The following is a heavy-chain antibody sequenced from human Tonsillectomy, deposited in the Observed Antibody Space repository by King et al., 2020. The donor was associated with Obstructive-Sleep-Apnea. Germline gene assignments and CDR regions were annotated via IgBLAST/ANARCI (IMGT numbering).Heavy chain of an antibody. CDR3: ARDQGTGSKNTSYYGMDV. Sequence: VQLVESGGGVVQPGRSLRLSCAASGFTFSSSAMHWVRQAPGKGLEWVAVISYDGSNNYYVDSVRGRFTISRDNSKNTLYLQMNSLRAEDTAVYYCARDQGTGSKNTSYYGMDVWGQGTTVTVSS. J-gene: IGHJ6*02. CDR1: GFTFSSSA. V-gene: IGHV3-30*04. D-gene: IGHD7-27*01. CDR2: ISYDGSNN.